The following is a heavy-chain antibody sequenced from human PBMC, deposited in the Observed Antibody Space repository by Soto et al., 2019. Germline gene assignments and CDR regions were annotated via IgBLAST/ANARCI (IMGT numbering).Heavy chain of an antibody. V-gene: IGHV3-33*01. CDR3: ARGPRGTNVEMATFFDY. CDR2: IWYDGSNK. Sequence: QVQLVESGGGVVQPGRSLRLSCAASGFTFSSYGMHWVRQAPGKGLEWVAVIWYDGSNKYYADSVKGRFTISRDNSKNTLYLQMNSLRAEDTAVYYCARGPRGTNVEMATFFDYWGQGTLVTVSS. D-gene: IGHD5-12*01. CDR1: GFTFSSYG. J-gene: IGHJ4*02.